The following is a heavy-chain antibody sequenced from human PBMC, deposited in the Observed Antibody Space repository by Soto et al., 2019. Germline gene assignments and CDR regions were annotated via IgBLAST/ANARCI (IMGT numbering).Heavy chain of an antibody. V-gene: IGHV4-59*01. J-gene: IGHJ6*02. CDR3: VRDAHYTSRYSHYYAMDV. CDR1: GGSISTYS. Sequence: PSETLSLTCSVSGGSISTYSWSWIRQPPGKGLEWVGSIYYSGSTNYSPSLNSRVTISVDTSKNQFSLKLTSVTAADTAIYYCVRDAHYTSRYSHYYAMDVWGQGTTVTVS. D-gene: IGHD2-2*02. CDR2: IYYSGST.